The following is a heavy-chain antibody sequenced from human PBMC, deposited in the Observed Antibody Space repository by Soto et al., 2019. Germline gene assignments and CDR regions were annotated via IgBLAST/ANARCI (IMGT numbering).Heavy chain of an antibody. V-gene: IGHV1-3*01. D-gene: IGHD1-26*01. CDR1: GYTFTGDA. Sequence: ASVKVYCKGSGYTFTGDAMDWVRQAPGQRLEWMGWINAGNGNTKYSQKFQGRVTITRDTSASTAYMELSSLRSEDTAVYYCARDRSGSYTFDYWGQGTLVTVSS. CDR2: INAGNGNT. J-gene: IGHJ4*02. CDR3: ARDRSGSYTFDY.